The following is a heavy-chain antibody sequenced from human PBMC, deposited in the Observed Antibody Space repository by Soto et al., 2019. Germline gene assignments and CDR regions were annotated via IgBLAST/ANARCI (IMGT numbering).Heavy chain of an antibody. CDR2: IFSTGSP. Sequence: QLQLQESGPGLVKPSETLSLTCTVSGASIAGLTYNWGWIRQPPGKGLQWIGSIFSTGSPYFNPSLKSRVTISVDTYKSQLSLRLRSVSAADTALYFFARHTMTTVTTFDYWGQGTLVAVSS. CDR3: ARHTMTTVTTFDY. V-gene: IGHV4-39*01. D-gene: IGHD4-17*01. J-gene: IGHJ4*02. CDR1: GASIAGLTYN.